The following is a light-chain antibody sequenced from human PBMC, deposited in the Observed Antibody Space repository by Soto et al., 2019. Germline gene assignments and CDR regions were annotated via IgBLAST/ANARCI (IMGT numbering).Light chain of an antibody. J-gene: IGKJ2*01. CDR1: QSVSSS. Sequence: EIMMTQSPATLSVSPGERSNLSCMSTQSVSSSLAWYQQKPGQAPRLLISGASTRATGITDRFSGSGSGTEFTLTINSLQSEDYAVYYCQQYNNWPPYTFGQGTKVDIK. CDR3: QQYNNWPPYT. V-gene: IGKV3-15*01. CDR2: GAS.